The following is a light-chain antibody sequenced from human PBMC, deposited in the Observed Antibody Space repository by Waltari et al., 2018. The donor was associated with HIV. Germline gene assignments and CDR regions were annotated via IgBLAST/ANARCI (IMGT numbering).Light chain of an antibody. CDR1: RDISTD. Sequence: DIQMSQAPSSLSASVGDRVTITCLASRDISTDLAWYQQKSGEVPKLLIYGASTLRSGVSSRFRGSGSATEFTLTINGLQPEDAASYYCQNYDSAPVAFGQGTRLEI. CDR3: QNYDSAPVA. V-gene: IGKV1-27*01. J-gene: IGKJ5*01. CDR2: GAS.